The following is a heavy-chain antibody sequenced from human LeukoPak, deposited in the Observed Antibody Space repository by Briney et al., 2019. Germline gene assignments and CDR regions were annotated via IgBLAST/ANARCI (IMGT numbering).Heavy chain of an antibody. CDR2: INNDGSTI. V-gene: IGHV3-74*01. CDR1: GFTFSIYW. J-gene: IGHJ5*02. Sequence: PGGSLRLSCAASGFTFSIYWMHWVRQAPGKGLVSVSRINNDGSTISYADSVKGRFTISRDNAKNTLYLQMNSLRAEDTAVYYCARVALGSYNWFDPWGQGTLVTVSS. CDR3: ARVALGSYNWFDP. D-gene: IGHD3-10*01.